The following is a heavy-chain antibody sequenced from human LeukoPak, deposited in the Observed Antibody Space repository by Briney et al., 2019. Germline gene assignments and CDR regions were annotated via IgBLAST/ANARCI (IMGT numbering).Heavy chain of an antibody. V-gene: IGHV1-69*13. D-gene: IGHD2-15*01. CDR1: GGTFSSYA. CDR3: ARGYCSGGSCWDYYYYYMDV. CDR2: IIPIFGTA. J-gene: IGHJ6*03. Sequence: ASVKVSCKASGGTFSSYAISWVRQAPGQGLEWMGGIIPIFGTANYAQKFQGRVTITADESTSTAYMELSSLRSEYTAVYYCARGYCSGGSCWDYYYYYMDVWGKGTTVTVSS.